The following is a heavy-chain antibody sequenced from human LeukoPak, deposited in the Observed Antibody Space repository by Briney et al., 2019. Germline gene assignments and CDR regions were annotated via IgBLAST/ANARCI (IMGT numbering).Heavy chain of an antibody. V-gene: IGHV4-4*07. CDR1: GGSISSYY. CDR3: ARDPQLGSFDY. J-gene: IGHJ4*02. D-gene: IGHD6-6*01. Sequence: PSETLSLTCTVSGGSISSYYWSWIRQPAGKGLEWIGRIYTSGRTNYNPSLKSRVTMSVDTSKKQFSLKLSSVTAADTAVYYCARDPQLGSFDYWGQGTLVTVSS. CDR2: IYTSGRT.